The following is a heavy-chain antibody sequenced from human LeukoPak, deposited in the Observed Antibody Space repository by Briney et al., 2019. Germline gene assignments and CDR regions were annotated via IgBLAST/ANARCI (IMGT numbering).Heavy chain of an antibody. D-gene: IGHD5-18*01. Sequence: SETLSLTCTVSGGSVGTYYWTWIRQPPGKGLEWIGYIYYSGSTNYNPSLKSRVTISVDTSKNQFSLKLSSVTAADTAVYYCARGGVGGTAIYWGQGTLVTVSS. J-gene: IGHJ4*02. CDR1: GGSVGTYY. V-gene: IGHV4-59*02. CDR3: ARGGVGGTAIY. CDR2: IYYSGST.